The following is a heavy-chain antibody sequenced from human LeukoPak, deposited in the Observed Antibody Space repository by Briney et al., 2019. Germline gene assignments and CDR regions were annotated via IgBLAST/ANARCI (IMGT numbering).Heavy chain of an antibody. Sequence: PGGSLRLSCAASGFTFSNYAMSWVRQAPGKGLEWVSAISGRGRSTYYADSVKGRFTISRDNAKNSLYLQMNSLRAEDTAVYYCARSETTVVTPWAFDYWGQGTLVTVSS. CDR3: ARSETTVVTPWAFDY. CDR1: GFTFSNYA. D-gene: IGHD4-23*01. V-gene: IGHV3-23*01. CDR2: ISGRGRST. J-gene: IGHJ4*02.